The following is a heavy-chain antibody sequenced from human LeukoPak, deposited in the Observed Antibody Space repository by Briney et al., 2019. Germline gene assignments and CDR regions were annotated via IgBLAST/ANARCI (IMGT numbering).Heavy chain of an antibody. CDR2: INSDESRT. CDR1: GFSFSTFW. CDR3: XRDHKGLLWFGELSLGYFDY. V-gene: IGHV3-74*01. J-gene: IGHJ4*02. D-gene: IGHD3-10*01. Sequence: GGSLRLSCAASGFSFSTFWMHWVRQVPGKGLVWVSRINSDESRTNYADSVKGRFAISRDNSKNTLYLQMNSLRAEDTAVYYXXRDHKGLLWFGELSLGYFDYWGQGTLVTVSS.